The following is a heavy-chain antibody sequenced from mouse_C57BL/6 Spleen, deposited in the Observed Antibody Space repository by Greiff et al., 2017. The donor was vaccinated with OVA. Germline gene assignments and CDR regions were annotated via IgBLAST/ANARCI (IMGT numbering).Heavy chain of an antibody. Sequence: EVQLVESGGGLVKPGGSLKLSCAASGFTFSSYAMSWVRQTPEKRLEWVATISDGGSYTYYPDNVKGRFTISRDNAKNNLYLQMSHLKSEDTAMYYCAREGIYYGKEGYFDYWGQGTTLTVSS. CDR2: ISDGGSYT. V-gene: IGHV5-4*01. CDR3: AREGIYYGKEGYFDY. J-gene: IGHJ2*01. D-gene: IGHD2-1*01. CDR1: GFTFSSYA.